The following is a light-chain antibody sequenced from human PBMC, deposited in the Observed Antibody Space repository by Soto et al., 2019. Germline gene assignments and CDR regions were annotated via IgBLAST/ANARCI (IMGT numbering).Light chain of an antibody. CDR3: QQLHGYPIT. J-gene: IGKJ5*01. V-gene: IGKV1-39*01. Sequence: DVQMTQSPSSQSASVGDRVTITCRASQSISSYLNWYQQKPGKAPKLLIYAASSLQSGVPSRFSGSGSGTHFTLTISSLQPEDFATYYCQQLHGYPITFGQGTRLEIK. CDR2: AAS. CDR1: QSISSY.